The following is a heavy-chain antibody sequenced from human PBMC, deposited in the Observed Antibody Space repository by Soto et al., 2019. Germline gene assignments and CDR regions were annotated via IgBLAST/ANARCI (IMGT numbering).Heavy chain of an antibody. D-gene: IGHD6-19*01. J-gene: IGHJ4*02. CDR1: GYSFTSYP. CDR2: INAGNGNT. Sequence: ASVKVSCKTSGYSFTSYPMHWVRQAPGQRLEWMGWINAGNGNTKYSQKFQGRLSISGNTSASTAYMELSSLRYEDTAVYYCARGAVAGDFDYWGQGTLVTVSS. CDR3: ARGAVAGDFDY. V-gene: IGHV1-3*01.